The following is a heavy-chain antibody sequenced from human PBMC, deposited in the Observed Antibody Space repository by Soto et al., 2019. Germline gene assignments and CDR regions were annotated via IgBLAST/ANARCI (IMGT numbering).Heavy chain of an antibody. J-gene: IGHJ4*02. Sequence: SETLSLTCTVSGGSISSGGYYWSWIRQNPGKGLEWIGYIYYSGSTYYNPSLKSRVTISVDTSKNQFSLKLSSVTAADTAVYYCARAEEEYDFWSGFPLVDYWGQGTLVTVSS. CDR3: ARAEEEYDFWSGFPLVDY. CDR1: GGSISSGGYY. V-gene: IGHV4-31*03. CDR2: IYYSGST. D-gene: IGHD3-3*01.